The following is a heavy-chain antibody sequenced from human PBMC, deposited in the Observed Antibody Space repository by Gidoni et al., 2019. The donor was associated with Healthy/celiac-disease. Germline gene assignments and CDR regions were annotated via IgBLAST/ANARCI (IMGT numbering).Heavy chain of an antibody. V-gene: IGHV3-23*01. CDR1: GFTFSSYA. CDR3: AKDHPMITFGGVHFDY. Sequence: EVQLLESGGGLVQPGGSLRLSCAASGFTFSSYAMSWVRQAPGKGLEWVSAISGSGGSTYYADSVKGRFTISRDNSKNTLYLQMNSLRAEDTAVYYCAKDHPMITFGGVHFDYWGQGTLVTVSS. J-gene: IGHJ4*02. D-gene: IGHD3-16*01. CDR2: ISGSGGST.